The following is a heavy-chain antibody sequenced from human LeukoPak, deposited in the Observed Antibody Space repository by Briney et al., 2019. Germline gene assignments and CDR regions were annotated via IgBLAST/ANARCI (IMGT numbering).Heavy chain of an antibody. CDR1: GFTFSDYY. V-gene: IGHV3-11*06. CDR2: IGSSTGYT. Sequence: GGSLRLSCAASGFTFSDYYMGWIRQAPGKGLEWVSAIGSSTGYTYYGDSVRGRFTISRDIAKNSLYLQMNSLRVEVTAIYYCAREYCSGGTCYGYWGQGTLVTVSS. J-gene: IGHJ4*02. CDR3: AREYCSGGTCYGY. D-gene: IGHD2-15*01.